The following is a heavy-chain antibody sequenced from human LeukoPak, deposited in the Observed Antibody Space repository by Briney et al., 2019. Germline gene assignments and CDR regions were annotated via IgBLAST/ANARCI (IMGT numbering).Heavy chain of an antibody. CDR1: GGSIGSYY. J-gene: IGHJ3*02. V-gene: IGHV4-59*01. D-gene: IGHD1-26*01. CDR3: AISPIVGATSGAFDI. Sequence: SETLSLTCTVSGGSIGSYYWSWIRQPPGKGLEWIGYIYYSGSTNYNPSLKSRVTISVDTSKNQFSLKLSSVTAADTAVYYCAISPIVGATSGAFDIWGQGTMVTVSS. CDR2: IYYSGST.